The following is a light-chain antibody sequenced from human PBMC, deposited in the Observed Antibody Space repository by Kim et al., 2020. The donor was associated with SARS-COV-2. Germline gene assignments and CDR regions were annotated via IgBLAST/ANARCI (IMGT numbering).Light chain of an antibody. V-gene: IGKV1-39*01. J-gene: IGKJ3*01. CDR1: QSISSH. CDR3: QQSYITPFT. CDR2: AAS. Sequence: ASVGDRVTITCRTRQSISSHLIWYHQKPWRAPKLLISAASTLQGGVPSRFSCSGSETDFTLTISSLQPEDCATYFCQQSYITPFTFGPGTKVDI.